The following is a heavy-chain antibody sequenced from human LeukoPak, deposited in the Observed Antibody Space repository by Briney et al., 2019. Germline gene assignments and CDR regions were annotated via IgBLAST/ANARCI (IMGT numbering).Heavy chain of an antibody. V-gene: IGHV3-23*01. CDR1: GFTFSGYA. Sequence: GGSLRLSCAASGFTFSGYAMNWVRQAPGRGLEWVSTISGSGGSTYYADSVKGRFTISRDNSKNTLYLQMNSPRAEDTAVYYCAKDRRSGGSCSDYWGQGTLVTVSS. J-gene: IGHJ4*02. CDR3: AKDRRSGGSCSDY. D-gene: IGHD2-15*01. CDR2: ISGSGGST.